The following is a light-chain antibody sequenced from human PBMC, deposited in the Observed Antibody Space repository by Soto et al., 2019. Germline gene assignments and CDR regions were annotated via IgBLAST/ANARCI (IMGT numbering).Light chain of an antibody. Sequence: EIVLTQSPATLSVSPGERATLSCRASQNVGTDLAWYQQRPGQAPRLLIYGASTRATGVTGRISGSGSGTEFTLTISSLQSEDVAIYSCQQYSNLPPYTFGQGTRLEI. V-gene: IGKV3-15*01. CDR2: GAS. J-gene: IGKJ2*01. CDR1: QNVGTD. CDR3: QQYSNLPPYT.